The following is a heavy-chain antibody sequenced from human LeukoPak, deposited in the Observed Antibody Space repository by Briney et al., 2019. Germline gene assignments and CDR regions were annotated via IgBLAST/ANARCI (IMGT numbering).Heavy chain of an antibody. V-gene: IGHV3-53*01. CDR3: ALFGRYLVY. CDR2: IYSGGST. Sequence: GGSLRLSCAASRFTVSSNYMSWVRQAPGMGLQWVSVIYSGGSTYYADSVKGRFTISRDNSKNTLFLQMNSLRAEDTAVYYCALFGRYLVYWGQGTLVTVSS. J-gene: IGHJ4*02. D-gene: IGHD3-3*01. CDR1: RFTVSSNY.